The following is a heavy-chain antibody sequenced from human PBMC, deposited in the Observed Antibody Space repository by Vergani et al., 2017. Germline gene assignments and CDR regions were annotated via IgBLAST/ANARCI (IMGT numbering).Heavy chain of an antibody. J-gene: IGHJ5*02. Sequence: EVQLVESGGGLVQPGGSLTLSCAASGFTASSNHMTWVRQAPGKGLEWVSLIYSAGNRYYADSVKDRFTISRDTSMNTLYLQMNSLGPEDTAVYYCARGQKWSLQGDWFDPWGQGTLVTVSS. D-gene: IGHD2-21*02. CDR1: GFTASSNH. V-gene: IGHV3-66*02. CDR3: ARGQKWSLQGDWFDP. CDR2: IYSAGNR.